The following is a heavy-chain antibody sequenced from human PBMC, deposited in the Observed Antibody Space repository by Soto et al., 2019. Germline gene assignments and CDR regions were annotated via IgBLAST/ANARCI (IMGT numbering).Heavy chain of an antibody. Sequence: ASVKVSCKASGGTFSSYAISWVRQAPGQGLEWMGGIIPIFGTANYAQKFQGRVTITADESTSTAYMKLSSLRSEDTAVYYCARDQRARSDGCPDPDAFDIWGQGTMVTVSS. CDR3: ARDQRARSDGCPDPDAFDI. J-gene: IGHJ3*02. V-gene: IGHV1-69*13. CDR2: IIPIFGTA. CDR1: GGTFSSYA. D-gene: IGHD6-6*01.